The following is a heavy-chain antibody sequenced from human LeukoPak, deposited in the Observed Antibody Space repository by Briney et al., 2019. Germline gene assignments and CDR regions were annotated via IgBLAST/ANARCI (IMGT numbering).Heavy chain of an antibody. J-gene: IGHJ6*02. Sequence: GGSLRLSCAASGFTFSDHYMDWVRQAPGKGLEWVGRTRNKANSYTTEYAASVKGRFTISRDDSKNSLYLQMNSLKTEDTAVYYCARGPPEYSSSWYGYYGMDVWGQGTTVTVSS. V-gene: IGHV3-72*01. CDR1: GFTFSDHY. CDR3: ARGPPEYSSSWYGYYGMDV. CDR2: TRNKANSYTT. D-gene: IGHD6-13*01.